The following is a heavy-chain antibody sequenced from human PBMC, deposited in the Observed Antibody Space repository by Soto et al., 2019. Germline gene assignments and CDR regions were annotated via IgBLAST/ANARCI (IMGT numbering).Heavy chain of an antibody. J-gene: IGHJ4*02. CDR2: IYYSGST. CDR3: VRDLYDSSGYYDC. CDR1: GGSISSGDYY. D-gene: IGHD3-22*01. Sequence: SETLSLTCTVSGGSISSGDYYWSWIRQPPGKGLEWIGYIYYSGSTYYNPSLKSRVTISVDTSKNQFSLKLSSVTAADTAVYYCVRDLYDSSGYYDCWGQGTLVTVS. V-gene: IGHV4-30-4*01.